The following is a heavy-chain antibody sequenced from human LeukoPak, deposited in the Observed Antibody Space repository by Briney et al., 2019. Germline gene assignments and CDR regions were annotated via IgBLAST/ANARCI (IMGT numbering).Heavy chain of an antibody. J-gene: IGHJ6*02. Sequence: ASVKVSCKASGYTFTSYAMHWVRQAPGQRREWMGWINAGNGNTKYSQKFQGRVTITRDTSASTAYMELSSLRSEDTAVYYCARGRPIQLWARSYYGMDVWGQGTTVTVSS. CDR2: INAGNGNT. V-gene: IGHV1-3*01. CDR1: GYTFTSYA. CDR3: ARGRPIQLWARSYYGMDV. D-gene: IGHD5-18*01.